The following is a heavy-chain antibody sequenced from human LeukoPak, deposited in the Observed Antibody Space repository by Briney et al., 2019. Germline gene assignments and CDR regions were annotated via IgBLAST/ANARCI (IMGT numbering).Heavy chain of an antibody. CDR3: SYYYDSSGYLRDY. Sequence: GSVKVSCKASRYTLTGDYMHWVRQAPGQGLEWMGCINPNSGGTNYAQKFQGRVTMTRETSISTAYRELSRLRSDDTAVYYCSYYYDSSGYLRDYWGQGTLVTVSS. D-gene: IGHD3-22*01. V-gene: IGHV1-2*02. CDR2: INPNSGGT. J-gene: IGHJ4*02. CDR1: RYTLTGDY.